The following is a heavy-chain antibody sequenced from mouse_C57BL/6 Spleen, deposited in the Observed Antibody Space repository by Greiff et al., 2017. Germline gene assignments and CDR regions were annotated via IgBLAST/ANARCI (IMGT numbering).Heavy chain of an antibody. D-gene: IGHD2-3*01. CDR1: GYTFTSYG. V-gene: IGHV1-81*01. Sequence: VQRVESGAELARPGASVKLSCKASGYTFTSYGISWVKQRTGQGLEWIGEIYPRSGNTYYNEKFKGKATLTADKSSSTAYMGLRSLTSEDSAVYFCARGPFYDGSHYWYFDVWGTGTTVTVSS. J-gene: IGHJ1*03. CDR3: ARGPFYDGSHYWYFDV. CDR2: IYPRSGNT.